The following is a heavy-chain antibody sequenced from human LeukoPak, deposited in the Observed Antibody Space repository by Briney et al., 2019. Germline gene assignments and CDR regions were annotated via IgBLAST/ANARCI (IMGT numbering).Heavy chain of an antibody. CDR1: GGSFSGYY. D-gene: IGHD3-10*01. CDR2: INYSGST. CDR3: ARLVGSLGFDY. Sequence: SETLSLTCAVYGGSFSGYYWSWIRQPPGKGLEWIGEINYSGSTNYNPSLKSRVTISVDTSKNQFSLKLSSVTAADTAVYYCARLVGSLGFDYWGQGTLVTVSS. J-gene: IGHJ4*02. V-gene: IGHV4-34*01.